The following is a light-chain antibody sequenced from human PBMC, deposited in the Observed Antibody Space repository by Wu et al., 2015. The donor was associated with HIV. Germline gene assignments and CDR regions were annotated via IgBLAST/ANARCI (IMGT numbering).Light chain of an antibody. CDR3: QEYNSAPYMYS. CDR2: AAS. J-gene: IGKJ2*03. CDR1: QNIRTY. Sequence: DIQMTQSPSSLSASVGDTVTITCRASQNIRTYLSWFQQKPGKAPQLLIYAASVLQSGVPSRFSGGGSGTEFTLTISSLQPEDVATYYCQEYNSAPYMYSFGQGTKLEIK. V-gene: IGKV1-39*01.